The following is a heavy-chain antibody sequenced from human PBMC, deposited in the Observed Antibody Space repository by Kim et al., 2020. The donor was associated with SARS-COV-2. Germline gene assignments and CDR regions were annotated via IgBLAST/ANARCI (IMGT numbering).Heavy chain of an antibody. J-gene: IGHJ5*02. D-gene: IGHD3-16*01. CDR1: GFTFSGSA. V-gene: IGHV3-73*01. CDR3: TRQMITFGGATQA. CDR2: IRSKANSYAT. Sequence: GGSLRLSCAASGFTFSGSAMHWVRQASGKGLEWVGRIRSKANSYATAYAASVKGRFTISRDDSKNTAYLQMNSLKTEDTAVYYCTRQMITFGGATQAWGQGTLVTVSS.